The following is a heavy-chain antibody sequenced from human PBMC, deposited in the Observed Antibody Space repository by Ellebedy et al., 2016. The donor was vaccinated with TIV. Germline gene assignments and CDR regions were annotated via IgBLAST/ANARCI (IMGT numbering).Heavy chain of an antibody. CDR1: GFTFSYHA. V-gene: IGHV3-30-3*01. J-gene: IGHJ6*04. CDR2: IAYDGGNK. Sequence: GESLKISCAASGFTFSYHAIHWVRQAPGKGLEWVAVIAYDGGNKYYADSVNGRFTISRENSKNTLYLQMNSLRVEDTAVYYCAREGGRRYGYGMDIWGKGTTVTVSS. D-gene: IGHD3-10*01. CDR3: AREGGRRYGYGMDI.